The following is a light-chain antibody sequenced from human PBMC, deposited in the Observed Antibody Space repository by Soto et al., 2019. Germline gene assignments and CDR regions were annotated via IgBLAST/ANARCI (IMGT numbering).Light chain of an antibody. CDR3: QQYNKWPRT. CDR2: GAS. CDR1: QSVNIN. J-gene: IGKJ1*01. Sequence: MKKSPATLSVSPEERATLSCRASQSVNINLAWYQQKPGQAPRLLIFGASSRANGIPARFSGSGSGTEFTLTISNLQTEDFAVYYCQQYNKWPRTFGQGTKVDIK. V-gene: IGKV3-15*01.